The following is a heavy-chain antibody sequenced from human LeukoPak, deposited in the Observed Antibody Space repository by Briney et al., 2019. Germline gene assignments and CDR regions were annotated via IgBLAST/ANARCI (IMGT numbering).Heavy chain of an antibody. Sequence: SETLSLTCTVSGVSISSYYWSWIRQPPGKGLEWIGYIYYSGSTYYNPSLKSRVTISVDTSKNQFSLKLSSVTAADTAVYYCARRYGDYVGDYWGQGTLVTVSS. J-gene: IGHJ4*02. D-gene: IGHD4-17*01. CDR3: ARRYGDYVGDY. CDR2: IYYSGST. CDR1: GVSISSYY. V-gene: IGHV4-59*12.